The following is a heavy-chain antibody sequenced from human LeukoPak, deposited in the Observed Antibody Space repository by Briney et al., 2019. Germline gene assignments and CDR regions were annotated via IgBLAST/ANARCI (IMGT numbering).Heavy chain of an antibody. Sequence: ASVKVSCKASGYTFTGYYMHWVRQAPGQGLEWMGWINPNSGGTNYAQKFQGRVTMTRDTSISTAYMELSRLRSDDTAVYCCARDHCSSTSCSNWFDPWGQGTLVTVSS. CDR2: INPNSGGT. D-gene: IGHD2-2*01. V-gene: IGHV1-2*02. J-gene: IGHJ5*02. CDR3: ARDHCSSTSCSNWFDP. CDR1: GYTFTGYY.